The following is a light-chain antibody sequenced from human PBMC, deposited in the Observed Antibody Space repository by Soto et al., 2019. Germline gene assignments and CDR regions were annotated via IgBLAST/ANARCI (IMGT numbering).Light chain of an antibody. Sequence: EIVLTQSPATLSLSPGERATLSCRASQSVSNSLAWYQQKPGQAPRLLIYDASNRATGIPARFSGSGSGTDFTLTIISLEPEDFVVYYCQQRSNWPLTFGGGTKVEIK. V-gene: IGKV3-11*01. J-gene: IGKJ4*01. CDR3: QQRSNWPLT. CDR1: QSVSNS. CDR2: DAS.